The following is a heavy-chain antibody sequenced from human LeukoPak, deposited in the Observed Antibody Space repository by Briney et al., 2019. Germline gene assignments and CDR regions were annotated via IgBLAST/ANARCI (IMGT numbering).Heavy chain of an antibody. Sequence: SQTLSLTCTVSGGSISSGGYYWSWIRQHPGKGLEWIGYIYYSGSTYYNPSLKSRVTISVDTSKNQFSLKLSALTAADTAVYYCARLRRRFGYCSSTSCYNGFDYWGQGTLVTVSS. CDR1: GGSISSGGYY. CDR3: ARLRRRFGYCSSTSCYNGFDY. D-gene: IGHD2-2*02. V-gene: IGHV4-31*03. CDR2: IYYSGST. J-gene: IGHJ4*02.